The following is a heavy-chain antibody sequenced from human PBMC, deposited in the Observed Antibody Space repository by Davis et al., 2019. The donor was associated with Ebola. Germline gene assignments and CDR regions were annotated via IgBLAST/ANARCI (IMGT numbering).Heavy chain of an antibody. CDR3: AGGSVIAAAGEGYDY. J-gene: IGHJ4*02. D-gene: IGHD6-13*01. CDR2: INHSGST. V-gene: IGHV4-34*01. Sequence: MPSETLSLTCAVYGGSFSGYYWSWIRQPPGKGLEWIGEINHSGSTNYNPSLKSRVTISVDTSKNQFSLKLSSVTAADTAVYYCAGGSVIAAAGEGYDYWGQGTLVTVSS. CDR1: GGSFSGYY.